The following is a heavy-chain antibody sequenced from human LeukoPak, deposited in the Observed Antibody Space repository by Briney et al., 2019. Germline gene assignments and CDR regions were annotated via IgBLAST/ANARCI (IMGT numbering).Heavy chain of an antibody. CDR2: ISATGNCI. V-gene: IGHV3-21*01. Sequence: KTGGSLRLSCAASGFIFSSYSMNWVRQAPGKGLEWVSSISATGNCIYYADSVKGRFTISRDNAKNSLYLQMNSLRAEDTAVYYCARDRSGYTFDDWGQGTLVTVSS. CDR1: GFIFSSYS. D-gene: IGHD5-18*01. CDR3: ARDRSGYTFDD. J-gene: IGHJ4*02.